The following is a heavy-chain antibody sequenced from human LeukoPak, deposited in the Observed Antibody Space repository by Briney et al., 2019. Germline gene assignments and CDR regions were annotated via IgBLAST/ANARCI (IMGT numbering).Heavy chain of an antibody. D-gene: IGHD4/OR15-4a*01. V-gene: IGHV4-34*01. CDR2: IHPSGST. CDR3: VRGQDQAKSRQ. Sequence: SETLSLTCAVYGGSFSGYYWSWYRQPPGKGLEWIGEIHPSGSTHYNPSLASRVIISVDTSKNQFSLKVNSVTAADTAVYYRVRGQDQAKSRQWGQGTLATVSS. J-gene: IGHJ1*01. CDR1: GGSFSGYY.